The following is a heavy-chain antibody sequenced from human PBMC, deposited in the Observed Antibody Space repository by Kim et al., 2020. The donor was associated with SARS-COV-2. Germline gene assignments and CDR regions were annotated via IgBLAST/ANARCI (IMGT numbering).Heavy chain of an antibody. J-gene: IGHJ3*01. CDR1: GFTFSSYA. V-gene: IGHV3-30*04. Sequence: GGSLRLFCAASGFTFSSYAMHWVRQAPGKGLEWVAVISYDGTHKYYADSVKGRFTIPRDNFKSSLYLQMNSLRPEDTALYYCATGRDSGYSRPVDAFDL. CDR3: ATGRDSGYSRPVDAFDL. CDR2: ISYDGTHK. D-gene: IGHD5-12*01.